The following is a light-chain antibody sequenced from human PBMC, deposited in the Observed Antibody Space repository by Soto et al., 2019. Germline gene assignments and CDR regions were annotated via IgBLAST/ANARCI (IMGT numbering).Light chain of an antibody. V-gene: IGLV2-8*01. CDR2: EVS. CDR3: VSYTDTDTLV. Sequence: QSVLTQPPSVSGSPGQSVTISCSGTSGDVGGYNYVSWYQQHPGTAPKLVIYEVSERPSAVPDRFSGSKSGNTASLTISGLQPDDEGDYFCVSYTDTDTLVFGTGTKLTVL. J-gene: IGLJ1*01. CDR1: SGDVGGYNY.